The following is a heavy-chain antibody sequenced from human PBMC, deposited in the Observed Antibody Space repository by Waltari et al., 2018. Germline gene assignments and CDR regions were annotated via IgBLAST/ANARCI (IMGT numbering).Heavy chain of an antibody. Sequence: QITLKESGPTLVKPTQTLTLTCTFSGFSLSTSGVGVGWIRQPPGKALEWLALIYWNDDKRYSPSLKSRLTITEDTSKNQVVLTMTNMDPVDTATYYCAHRRTGIVGAKDAFDIWGQGTMVTVSS. CDR1: GFSLSTSGVG. J-gene: IGHJ3*02. V-gene: IGHV2-5*01. D-gene: IGHD1-26*01. CDR2: IYWNDDK. CDR3: AHRRTGIVGAKDAFDI.